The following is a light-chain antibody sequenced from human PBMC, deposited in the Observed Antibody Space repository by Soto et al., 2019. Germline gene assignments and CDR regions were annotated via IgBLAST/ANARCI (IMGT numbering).Light chain of an antibody. J-gene: IGLJ3*02. CDR3: QSADSSGTL. CDR1: ALPKQY. Sequence: SYELTQPPSVSVSPGQTAGITCSGDALPKQYAYWYQQKPGQAPVLVIYKDSERPSGIPERFSGSSSGTTVTLTISGVQAEDEADYYCQSADSSGTLFGGGTKLTVL. V-gene: IGLV3-25*03. CDR2: KDS.